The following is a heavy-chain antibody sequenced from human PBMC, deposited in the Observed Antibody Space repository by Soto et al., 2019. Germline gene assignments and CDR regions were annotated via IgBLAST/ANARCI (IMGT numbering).Heavy chain of an antibody. D-gene: IGHD6-19*01. Sequence: QLQLQESGPGLVKPSETLPLTCTVSGGPISSSAYHWGWIRQPPGKGLEWIGSVYYSGSTNYSPSLKSRLTISVDRSKNQFSLKLSSVTAADTAVYYCACPGFVAGSGFDYWGRGILVTVSS. CDR1: GGPISSSAYH. CDR2: VYYSGST. CDR3: ACPGFVAGSGFDY. V-gene: IGHV4-39*01. J-gene: IGHJ4*02.